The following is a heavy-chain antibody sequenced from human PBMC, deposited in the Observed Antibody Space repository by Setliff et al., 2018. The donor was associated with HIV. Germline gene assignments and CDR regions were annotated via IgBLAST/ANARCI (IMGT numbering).Heavy chain of an antibody. D-gene: IGHD6-13*01. CDR3: AKEARGIPTTGTGY. V-gene: IGHV4-39*02. Sequence: SETLSLTCTVSGGSISSSSYYWGWIRQPPGKGLEWIGTIYYTGSTYYNPSLKSRVTISVDTSKNQFSLKLSSVTTADTAVYYCAKEARGIPTTGTGYWGQGALVTVSS. CDR1: GGSISSSSYY. J-gene: IGHJ4*02. CDR2: IYYTGST.